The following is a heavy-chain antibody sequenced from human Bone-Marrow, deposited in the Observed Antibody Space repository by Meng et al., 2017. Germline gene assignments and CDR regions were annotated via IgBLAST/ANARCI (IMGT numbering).Heavy chain of an antibody. CDR1: GFTFSSYS. V-gene: IGHV3-21*01. Sequence: GESLKISCAASGFTFSSYSMNWVRQAPGKGLEWVSSISSSSSYIYYADSVKGRFTISRDNAKNSLYLQMNSLRAEDTAVYYCARGGSYCSGGSCYSRPSYYYYYYGMDVWGQGTTVTVSS. J-gene: IGHJ6*02. CDR2: ISSSSSYI. D-gene: IGHD2-15*01. CDR3: ARGGSYCSGGSCYSRPSYYYYYYGMDV.